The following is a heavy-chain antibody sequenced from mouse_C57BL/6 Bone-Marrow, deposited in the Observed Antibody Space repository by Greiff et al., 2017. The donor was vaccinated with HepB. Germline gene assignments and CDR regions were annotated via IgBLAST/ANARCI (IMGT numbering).Heavy chain of an antibody. D-gene: IGHD1-1*01. CDR3: AKAPYGSSYRFDY. CDR2: IHPNSGST. V-gene: IGHV1-64*01. J-gene: IGHJ2*01. CDR1: GYTFTSYL. Sequence: QVQLQQPGAELVKPGASVKLSCKASGYTFTSYLMHWVKQRPGQGLEWIGMIHPNSGSTNYNEKFKSKATLTVDKSSSTAYMQLSSLTSEDSAVYYCAKAPYGSSYRFDYWGQGTTLTVSS.